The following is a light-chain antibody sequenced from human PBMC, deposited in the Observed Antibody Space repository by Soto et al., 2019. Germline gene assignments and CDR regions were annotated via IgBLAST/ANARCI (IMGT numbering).Light chain of an antibody. J-gene: IGLJ1*01. CDR3: CSHAGDNTYV. Sequence: QSALTQPASVSGSPGQSITISCTGTSSDVGAYNYVSWYQQHPGKAPKLMIYEVSNRPSGVSNRFSGSKSDNTASLTVSGLQAEDEADYFCCSHAGDNTYVFGTGTQLTVL. V-gene: IGLV2-14*01. CDR2: EVS. CDR1: SSDVGAYNY.